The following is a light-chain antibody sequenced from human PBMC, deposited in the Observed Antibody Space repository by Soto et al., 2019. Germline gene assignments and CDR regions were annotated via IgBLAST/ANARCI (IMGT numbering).Light chain of an antibody. Sequence: DIQMTQSPSSLSASVGDRVTITCRASQNIDKYLSWYQQKPPKAPKLLMYATSTLESGVPPRFSGSRSGTDFTLTISSLEPEDFATSYCQQSYSSPTFGQGTQVEI. V-gene: IGKV1-39*01. CDR2: ATS. J-gene: IGKJ1*01. CDR3: QQSYSSPT. CDR1: QNIDKY.